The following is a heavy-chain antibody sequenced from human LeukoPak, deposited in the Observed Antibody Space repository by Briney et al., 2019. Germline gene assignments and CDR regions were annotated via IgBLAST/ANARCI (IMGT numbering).Heavy chain of an antibody. CDR1: GGSISSGSYY. CDR3: ARDGGRPTYYDILTGMDV. D-gene: IGHD3-9*01. CDR2: IYTSGST. J-gene: IGHJ6*04. Sequence: SQTLSLTCTVSGGSISSGSYYWRWIRQPAGKGLEWIERIYTSGSTNYNPSPKRRITISVDTSKNPYSLKLSSVTAADTAVYYCARDGGRPTYYDILTGMDVWGKGTTVTVSS. V-gene: IGHV4-61*02.